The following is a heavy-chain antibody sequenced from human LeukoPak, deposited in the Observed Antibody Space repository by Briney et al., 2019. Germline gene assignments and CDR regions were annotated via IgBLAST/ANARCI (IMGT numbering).Heavy chain of an antibody. J-gene: IGHJ3*01. Sequence: GRSLRLSCAASGFTFSDYAMHWVRQAPGKGLKWVAVIGYDGSNKYDADSVKGRFTISRDNSKNMMYLQMNSLRAEDTAVYYCARDRFMVRGVMVGTFDLWGQGTMVTVSS. CDR3: ARDRFMVRGVMVGTFDL. CDR1: GFTFSDYA. D-gene: IGHD3-10*01. V-gene: IGHV3-33*01. CDR2: IGYDGSNK.